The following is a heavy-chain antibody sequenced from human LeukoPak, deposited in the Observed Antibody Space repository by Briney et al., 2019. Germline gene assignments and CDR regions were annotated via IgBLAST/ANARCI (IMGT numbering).Heavy chain of an antibody. CDR2: IYEGETT. CDR3: ASNWSDFYY. Sequence: SETLSLTCTVSGYFITTGHSWGWARQPPGKGLEWIGSIYEGETTYYNPSLKTRLTISLDTSKNQFSLKLSSVTAADTAVYYCASNWSDFYYWGQGILVTVSS. CDR1: GYFITTGHS. D-gene: IGHD1-1*01. V-gene: IGHV4-38-2*02. J-gene: IGHJ4*02.